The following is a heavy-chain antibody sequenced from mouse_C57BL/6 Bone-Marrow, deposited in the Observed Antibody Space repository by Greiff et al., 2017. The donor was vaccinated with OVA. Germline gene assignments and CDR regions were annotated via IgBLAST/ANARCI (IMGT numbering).Heavy chain of an antibody. V-gene: IGHV1-55*01. J-gene: IGHJ1*03. CDR2: IYPGSGST. CDR1: GYTFTSYW. D-gene: IGHD1-1*01. Sequence: VQLQQPGAELVKPGASVKMSCKASGYTFTSYWITWVKQRPGQGLEWIGDIYPGSGSTNYNEKFKSKATLTVDTSSSTAYMQLSSLTSEDSAVYYCARRYYGGSYWYFDVWGTGTTVTVSS. CDR3: ARRYYGGSYWYFDV.